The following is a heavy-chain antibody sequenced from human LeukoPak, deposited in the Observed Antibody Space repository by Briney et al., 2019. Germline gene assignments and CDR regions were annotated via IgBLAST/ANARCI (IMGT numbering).Heavy chain of an antibody. CDR3: AIPDYTSSVAALDH. V-gene: IGHV1-69-2*01. Sequence: ASVKVSCKASGYTFTNYFIHWVQEAPGKGLEWMGRVDPADGETMYAERFQGRVTIIADTSTDTAYMELSSLTLDDTAVYYRAIPDYTSSVAALDHWGQGTLVTVSS. CDR1: GYTFTNYF. CDR2: VDPADGET. D-gene: IGHD2-2*02. J-gene: IGHJ4*02.